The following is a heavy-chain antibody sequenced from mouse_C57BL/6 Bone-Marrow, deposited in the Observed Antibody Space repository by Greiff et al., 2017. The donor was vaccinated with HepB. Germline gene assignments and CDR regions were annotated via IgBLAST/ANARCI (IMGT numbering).Heavy chain of an antibody. V-gene: IGHV14-3*01. D-gene: IGHD2-5*01. CDR2: IDPANGNT. Sequence: EVQRVESVAELVRPGVSVKLSCTASGFNIKNTYMHWVKQRPEQGLEWIGRIDPANGNTKYAPKFQGKATITAVKSSNTAYLHLTSLTSKDAAIYYCARYSNYVVYFDVWGTGTTVTVSS. CDR1: GFNIKNTY. CDR3: ARYSNYVVYFDV. J-gene: IGHJ1*03.